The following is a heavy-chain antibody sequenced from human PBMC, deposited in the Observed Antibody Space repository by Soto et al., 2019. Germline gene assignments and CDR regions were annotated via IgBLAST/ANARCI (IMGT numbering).Heavy chain of an antibody. CDR2: ISYDGGNK. J-gene: IGHJ6*02. CDR3: AKDRAKVSHNFYYGMDV. V-gene: IGHV3-30*18. Sequence: GGSLRLSCAASGFTFSSYGMHWVRQAPGKGLEWVAVISYDGGNKYYGDSVKGRFTISRDNSKNTLDLQVNSLRAEDTAVYYCAKDRAKVSHNFYYGMDVWGQGTTVTVSS. D-gene: IGHD4-4*01. CDR1: GFTFSSYG.